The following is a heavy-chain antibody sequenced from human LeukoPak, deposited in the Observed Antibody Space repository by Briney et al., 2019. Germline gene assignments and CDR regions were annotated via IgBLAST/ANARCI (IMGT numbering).Heavy chain of an antibody. J-gene: IGHJ4*02. Sequence: GGSLSCTCAASGFTFNTYAMSWVRQAPGKGLVWVSGSGGSGSSTYYAESVKGRFTISRDNSKNTLYLQMNSLRAEDTAAYYCAKAVDDYFFDYWGQGTLVTVSS. CDR2: SGGSGSST. V-gene: IGHV3-23*01. D-gene: IGHD2-21*02. CDR1: GFTFNTYA. CDR3: AKAVDDYFFDY.